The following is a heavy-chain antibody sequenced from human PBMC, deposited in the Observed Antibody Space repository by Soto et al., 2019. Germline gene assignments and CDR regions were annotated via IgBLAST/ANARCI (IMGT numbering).Heavy chain of an antibody. D-gene: IGHD2-15*01. V-gene: IGHV1-69*04. CDR2: IIPILGIA. Sequence: SVKVSCKASGGTFSSYTISWVRQAPGQGLEWMGRIIPILGIANYAQKFQGRVTITADKSTSTAYMELSSLRSEDTAVYYCARDACGSCYSSWWFDPWGQGTLVTVSS. CDR1: GGTFSSYT. CDR3: ARDACGSCYSSWWFDP. J-gene: IGHJ5*02.